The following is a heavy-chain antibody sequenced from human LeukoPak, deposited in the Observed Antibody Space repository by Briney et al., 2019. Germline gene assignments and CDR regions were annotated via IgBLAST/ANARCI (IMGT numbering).Heavy chain of an antibody. CDR1: GYTFTNYY. Sequence: ASVKVSCKAPGYTFTNYYMHWVRQAPGQGLEWMGIINPSGRSTTYVQQFQGRVTMTRDMSISTAYMELSRLRSDDTAVYYCARTDITMIVVEGDAFDIWGQGTMVTVSS. V-gene: IGHV1-46*01. CDR3: ARTDITMIVVEGDAFDI. J-gene: IGHJ3*02. CDR2: INPSGRST. D-gene: IGHD3-22*01.